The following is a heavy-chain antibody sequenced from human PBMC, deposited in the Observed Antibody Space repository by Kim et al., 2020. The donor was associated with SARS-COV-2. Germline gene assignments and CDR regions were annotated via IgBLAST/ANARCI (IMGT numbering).Heavy chain of an antibody. J-gene: IGHJ4*02. CDR2: LPGSGSIT. CDR1: GFTFSTYV. Sequence: GGSLRLSCAASGFTFSTYVMSWVRQAPGKGLEWVSALPGSGSITYYADSVRGRFTISRDNSKNTLFLRMNNLIAEDTAIYYCAKGRPGGIDYWGQGTLVT. V-gene: IGHV3-23*01. CDR3: AKGRPGGIDY.